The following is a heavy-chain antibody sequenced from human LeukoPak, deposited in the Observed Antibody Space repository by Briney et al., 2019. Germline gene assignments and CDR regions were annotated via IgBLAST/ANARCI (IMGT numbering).Heavy chain of an antibody. Sequence: PSETLSLTCTVSGGSISSSSYYWGWICQPPGKGLEWIGSIYYSGSTYYNPSLKSRVTISVDTSKNQFSLKLSSVTAADTAVYYCARVGITMVRGVMGYYYYGMDVWGQGTTVTVSS. CDR2: IYYSGST. J-gene: IGHJ6*02. CDR3: ARVGITMVRGVMGYYYYGMDV. CDR1: GGSISSSSYY. V-gene: IGHV4-39*01. D-gene: IGHD3-10*01.